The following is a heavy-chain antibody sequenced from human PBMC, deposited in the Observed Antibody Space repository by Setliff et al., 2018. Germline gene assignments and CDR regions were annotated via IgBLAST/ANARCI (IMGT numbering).Heavy chain of an antibody. Sequence: SETLSLTCTVSGDSISSRPYYWGWFRQPAGKELEWIGQIYTSWSTNYNPSLKSRVTISLDTSKNQFSLSLTSVTAEDTAVYYCARMSGFQYIDVWDKGTTVTVSS. D-gene: IGHD3-3*01. V-gene: IGHV4-61*09. J-gene: IGHJ6*03. CDR1: GDSISSRPYY. CDR3: ARMSGFQYIDV. CDR2: IYTSWST.